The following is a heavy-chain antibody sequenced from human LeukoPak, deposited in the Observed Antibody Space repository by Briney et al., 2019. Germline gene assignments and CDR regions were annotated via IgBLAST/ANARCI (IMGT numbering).Heavy chain of an antibody. CDR1: GGSFSGHY. D-gene: IGHD3-22*01. CDR3: ARDGTYYYDSSGYYSFDY. V-gene: IGHV3-21*01. J-gene: IGHJ4*02. Sequence: ETLSLTCAFYGGSFSGHYWNWIRQPPGKGLEWVSSISSSSSYIYYADSVKGRFTISRDNAKNSLYLQMNSLRAEDTAVYYCARDGTYYYDSSGYYSFDYWGQGTLVTVSS. CDR2: ISSSSSYI.